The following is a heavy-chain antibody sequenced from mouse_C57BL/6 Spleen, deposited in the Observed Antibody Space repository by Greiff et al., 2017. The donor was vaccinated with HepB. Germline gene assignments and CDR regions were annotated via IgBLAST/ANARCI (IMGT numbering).Heavy chain of an antibody. CDR3: ARRTTVVANYFDY. CDR1: GYSFTGYY. Sequence: EVKLVESGPELVKPGASVKISCKASGYSFTGYYMNWVKKSPEKSLEWIGEINPSTGGTTYNKKFKAKATLTVDKSSSTAYMQLKSLTSEDSAVYYCARRTTVVANYFDYWGQGTTLTVSS. V-gene: IGHV1-42*01. J-gene: IGHJ2*01. D-gene: IGHD1-1*01. CDR2: INPSTGGT.